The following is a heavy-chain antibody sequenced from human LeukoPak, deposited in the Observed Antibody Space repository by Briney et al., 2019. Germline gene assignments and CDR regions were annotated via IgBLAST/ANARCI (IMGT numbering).Heavy chain of an antibody. CDR3: AKAGSYYDTLYDA. Sequence: SETLSLTCTVSGGSISSDNYYWSWVRQPPGKGLEWIGYIYYSGSTYYNPSLKSRVTISVDTSKNQFSLTLSSVTAADTAVYYCAKAGSYYDTLYDAWGQGTLVTVSS. V-gene: IGHV4-30-4*01. CDR1: GGSISSDNYY. J-gene: IGHJ5*02. CDR2: IYYSGST. D-gene: IGHD3-22*01.